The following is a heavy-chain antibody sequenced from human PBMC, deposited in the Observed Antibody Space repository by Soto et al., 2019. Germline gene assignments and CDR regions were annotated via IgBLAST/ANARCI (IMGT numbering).Heavy chain of an antibody. CDR1: GGSFSGYY. V-gene: IGHV4-34*01. CDR3: ARPRGTAMVYFDY. Sequence: KASETLSLTCAVYGGSFSGYYWSWIRQPPGKGLEWIGEINHSGSTNYNPSLKSRVTISVDTSKNQFSLKLSSVTAADTAVYYCARPRGTAMVYFDYWGQGTLVTVSS. CDR2: INHSGST. J-gene: IGHJ4*02. D-gene: IGHD5-18*01.